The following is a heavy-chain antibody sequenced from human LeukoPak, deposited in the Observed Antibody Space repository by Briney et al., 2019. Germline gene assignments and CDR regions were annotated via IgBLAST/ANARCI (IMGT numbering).Heavy chain of an antibody. V-gene: IGHV3-21*01. D-gene: IGHD1-26*01. J-gene: IGHJ6*03. CDR2: ITSSGTYI. CDR1: GFTFNNYN. CDR3: ARDPYSGNYGNYYYYYMDV. Sequence: GGSLRLTCATSGFTFNNYNMNWVRQAPGRALEWVSSITSSGTYIFYADSVKGRFTISRDNAKNSLYLQMNSLGPEDTAVYYCARDPYSGNYGNYYYYYMDVWGKGTTVTISS.